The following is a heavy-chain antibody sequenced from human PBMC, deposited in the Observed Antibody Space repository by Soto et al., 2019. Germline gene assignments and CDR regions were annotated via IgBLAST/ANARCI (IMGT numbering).Heavy chain of an antibody. CDR2: PNPRDGAT. CDR3: TRRGYCSGGSCPLGFDY. D-gene: IGHD2-15*01. V-gene: IGHV1-46*03. Sequence: ASVKVSCKASGNTFTTYYVHWVRQAPGQGLEWMGVPNPRDGATSYAQKFQGRVTMTRDTSTSTVYMEMSSLRSEDTAMYYCTRRGYCSGGSCPLGFDYWGLGALVTVSS. CDR1: GNTFTTYY. J-gene: IGHJ4*02.